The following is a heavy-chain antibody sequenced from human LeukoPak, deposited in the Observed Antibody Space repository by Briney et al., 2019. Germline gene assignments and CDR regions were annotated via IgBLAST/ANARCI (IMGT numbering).Heavy chain of an antibody. D-gene: IGHD2-15*01. CDR2: IYSDGST. CDR1: GFTVSTNY. J-gene: IGHJ4*02. V-gene: IGHV3-66*01. Sequence: PGGSLRLSCAASGFTVSTNYMSWVRQAPGKGLEWVSIIYSDGSTYYADSVKGRFTISRDNSKNTLYFQMNSLRAEDTAVYYCARDGRYCSGGRCYSDYGGFDFWGQGTLVTVSS. CDR3: ARDGRYCSGGRCYSDYGGFDF.